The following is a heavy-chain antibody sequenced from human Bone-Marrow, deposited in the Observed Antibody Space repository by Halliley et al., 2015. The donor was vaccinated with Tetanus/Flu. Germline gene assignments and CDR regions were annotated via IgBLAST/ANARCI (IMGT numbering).Heavy chain of an antibody. CDR1: GFTFSTYA. Sequence: SGFTFSTYAMSWVRQAPGKGLEWLSDISGSGGSTYYAESVKGRFTISRDNSKNTLYLQMNSLRSEDTAVYYCAKEIYGSGSYPFDYWGQGTLVTVSS. V-gene: IGHV3-23*01. CDR3: AKEIYGSGSYPFDY. D-gene: IGHD3-10*01. J-gene: IGHJ4*02. CDR2: ISGSGGST.